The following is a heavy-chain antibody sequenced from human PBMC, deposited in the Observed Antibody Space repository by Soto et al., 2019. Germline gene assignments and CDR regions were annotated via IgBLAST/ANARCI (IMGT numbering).Heavy chain of an antibody. Sequence: GGSLRLSCAASGFTFSSYGMHWVRQAPGKGLEWVAGISGDGVITNYADSVKGRFTISRDNSKNTLYLQLNSLRAEDTAVYYCAQSKVGATSNYFDYWGQGILVTVSS. D-gene: IGHD1-26*01. J-gene: IGHJ4*02. CDR3: AQSKVGATSNYFDY. V-gene: IGHV3-23*01. CDR1: GFTFSSYG. CDR2: ISGDGVIT.